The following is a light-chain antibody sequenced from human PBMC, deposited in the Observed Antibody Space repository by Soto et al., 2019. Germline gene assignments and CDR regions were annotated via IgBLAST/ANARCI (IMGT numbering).Light chain of an antibody. J-gene: IGKJ2*03. Sequence: DIQMTQSPSTLTASVGARVTITCRASQSVTNFLAWYQQKPGKAPKLLIYDASTLEDGVPSRFSGSGSGTQFTLTISSVQPDDYATYYCQQYNDWSSRFGQGTKLESK. CDR1: QSVTNF. V-gene: IGKV1-5*01. CDR3: QQYNDWSSR. CDR2: DAS.